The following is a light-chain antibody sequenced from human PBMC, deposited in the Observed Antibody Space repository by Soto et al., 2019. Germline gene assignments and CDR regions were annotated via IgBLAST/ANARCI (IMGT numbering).Light chain of an antibody. V-gene: IGLV2-14*01. J-gene: IGLJ3*02. CDR1: SSDVGGYNY. CDR3: SSYTSSSTLHWV. Sequence: QSVLTQPASASGSPGQSITISCTGTSSDVGGYNYVSWYQQHPGKAPKLMIYEVSNRPSGVSNRFSGSKSGNTASLTISGLQAEDEADYYCSSYTSSSTLHWVFGGGTKLTVL. CDR2: EVS.